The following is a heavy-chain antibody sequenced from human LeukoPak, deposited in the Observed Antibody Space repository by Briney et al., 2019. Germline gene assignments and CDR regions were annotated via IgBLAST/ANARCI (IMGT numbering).Heavy chain of an antibody. D-gene: IGHD6-25*01. J-gene: IGHJ5*02. Sequence: QTGGSLRLSCAASGFTFSSYGMSWVRQAPGKGLEWVSAISGSGGNTYYADSVKGRFTISRDNSKNTLYMQMKSLRAEDTAVYYCAKDLSPAAAWGQGTLVTVSS. CDR2: ISGSGGNT. CDR1: GFTFSSYG. CDR3: AKDLSPAAA. V-gene: IGHV3-23*01.